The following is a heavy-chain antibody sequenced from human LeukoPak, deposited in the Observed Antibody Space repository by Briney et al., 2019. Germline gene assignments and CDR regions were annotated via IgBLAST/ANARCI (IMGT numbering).Heavy chain of an antibody. D-gene: IGHD2-2*01. J-gene: IGHJ6*03. Sequence: GASVKVSCKASGYTFTSYDINWVRQATGQGLEWMGWMNPNSGNTGYAQKFQGRVTMTRDTSISTAYMELSRLRSDDTAVYYCAGRRPGSSTSQRGYYYMDVWGKGTTVTVSS. V-gene: IGHV1-8*01. CDR2: MNPNSGNT. CDR3: AGRRPGSSTSQRGYYYMDV. CDR1: GYTFTSYD.